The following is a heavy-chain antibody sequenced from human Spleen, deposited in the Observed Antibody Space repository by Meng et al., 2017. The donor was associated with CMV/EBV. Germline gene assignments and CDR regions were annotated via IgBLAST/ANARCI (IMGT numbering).Heavy chain of an antibody. CDR2: INIDGSST. V-gene: IGHV3-74*01. CDR3: ARQEYSGSWSFLKDY. Sequence: GGSLRLSCAASGFTFSSYAMSWVRQVPGKGLVWVSRINIDGSSTTYADSVKGRFTISRDNAKNTLYLQMNSLRAEDTALYYCARQEYSGSWSFLKDYLGQGTLVTVSS. CDR1: GFTFSSYA. D-gene: IGHD6-13*01. J-gene: IGHJ4*02.